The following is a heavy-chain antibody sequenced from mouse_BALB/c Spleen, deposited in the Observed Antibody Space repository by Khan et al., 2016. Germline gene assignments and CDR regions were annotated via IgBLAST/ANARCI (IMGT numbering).Heavy chain of an antibody. CDR3: ARGDWYFDG. CDR1: GYSITSDYA. CDR2: IFYSDST. J-gene: IGHJ1*01. Sequence: EVQLQESGPGLVKPSQSLSLTCTVTGYSITSDYAWSWIRQFPGNKLEWMGYIFYSDSTTYNPSLKSRVSITRDTSKNQFFLQLNSVTAEDTATYFCARGDWYFDGWGAGTTVTVSS. V-gene: IGHV3-2*02.